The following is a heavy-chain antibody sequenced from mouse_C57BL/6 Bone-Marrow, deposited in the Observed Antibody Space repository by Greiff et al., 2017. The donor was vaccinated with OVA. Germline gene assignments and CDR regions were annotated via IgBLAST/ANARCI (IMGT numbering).Heavy chain of an antibody. CDR1: GYTFTSYG. D-gene: IGHD2-1*01. CDR3: ASCYGNSAWFAY. V-gene: IGHV1-81*01. Sequence: QVQLQQSGAELARPGASVKLSCKASGYTFTSYGISWVKQRTGQGLEWIGEIYPRSGNTYYNEKFKGKATLTADKSSSTAYMELRSLTSEDSAVYFCASCYGNSAWFAYWGQGTLVTVSA. J-gene: IGHJ3*01. CDR2: IYPRSGNT.